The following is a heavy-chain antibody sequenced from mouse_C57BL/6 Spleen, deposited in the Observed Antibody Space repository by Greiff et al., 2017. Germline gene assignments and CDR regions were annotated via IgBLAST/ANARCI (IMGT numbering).Heavy chain of an antibody. CDR3: ARSHYYGSIYFDY. CDR2: IHPNSGST. Sequence: QVHVKQPGAELVKPGASVKLSCKASGYTFTSYWMHWVKQRPGQGLEWIGMIHPNSGSTNYNEKFKSKATLTVDKSSSTAYMQLSSLTSEDSAVYYCARSHYYGSIYFDYWGQGTTLTVSS. CDR1: GYTFTSYW. J-gene: IGHJ2*01. D-gene: IGHD1-1*01. V-gene: IGHV1-64*01.